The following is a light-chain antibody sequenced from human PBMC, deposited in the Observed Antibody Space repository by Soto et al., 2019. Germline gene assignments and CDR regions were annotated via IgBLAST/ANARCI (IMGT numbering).Light chain of an antibody. CDR1: SGYSTYA. V-gene: IGLV4-69*01. CDR3: QSLGTGIQV. Sequence: QAVVTQSPSASASLGASVKLTCTLSSGYSTYAIAWHQQQSEKGPRFLMKINYDGTHSKGDGFFDRFSGSSSGAERHLTISSRQSDDEADYYCQSLGTGIQVFGGGTQLTVL. CDR2: INYDGTH. J-gene: IGLJ3*02.